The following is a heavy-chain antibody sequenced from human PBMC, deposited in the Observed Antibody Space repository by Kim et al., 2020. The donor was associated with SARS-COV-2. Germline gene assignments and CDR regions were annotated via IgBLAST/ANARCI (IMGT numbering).Heavy chain of an antibody. CDR3: AREKVGNWFDP. J-gene: IGHJ5*02. Sequence: YAESVKSRITINPDPSKNQFSLQLSSVTPEDTAIYYCAREKVGNWFDPWGQGTLVTVSS. V-gene: IGHV6-1*01.